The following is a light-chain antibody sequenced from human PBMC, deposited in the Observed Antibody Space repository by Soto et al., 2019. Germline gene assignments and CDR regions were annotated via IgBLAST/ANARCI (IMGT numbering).Light chain of an antibody. CDR1: QSISRC. J-gene: IGKJ1*01. V-gene: IGKV1-5*01. Sequence: DIQMTQSPSTLSAFVGDRVTITCRASQSISRCLAWYQQKPGKAPKLLIYDASSLESGVPSRFSGSGSGTDFTLTISGLQPNDFATYYCQQYNTYSRTFGQGTKVDIK. CDR3: QQYNTYSRT. CDR2: DAS.